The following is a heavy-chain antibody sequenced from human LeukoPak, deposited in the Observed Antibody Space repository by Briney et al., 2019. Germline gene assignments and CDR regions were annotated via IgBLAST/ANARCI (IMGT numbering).Heavy chain of an antibody. Sequence: GESLKISCKGSGYRFTSYWIGWVRQMPGKGLEWMGIIYPGDSDTRYSPSFQGQVTISADKSISTAYLQWSSLKASDTAMYYCARHDSGAGRMGYYYYMDVWGKGTTVTVSS. J-gene: IGHJ6*03. CDR3: ARHDSGAGRMGYYYYMDV. V-gene: IGHV5-51*01. CDR1: GYRFTSYW. D-gene: IGHD1-26*01. CDR2: IYPGDSDT.